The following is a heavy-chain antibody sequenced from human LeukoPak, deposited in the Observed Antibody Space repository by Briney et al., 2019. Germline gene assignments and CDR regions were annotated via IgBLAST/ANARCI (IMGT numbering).Heavy chain of an antibody. CDR2: FYYTGSD. V-gene: IGHV4-59*01. J-gene: IGHJ4*02. Sequence: PSETLSLTCTVSGGSITSYYWNWIRQPPGKGLEWIGYFYYTGSDNYNPSLKSRVTISADTSKNQFSLELSSVTAADTAVYFCMRGYCSGRTCYHFDYWGQGTLVTVSS. D-gene: IGHD2-15*01. CDR1: GGSITSYY. CDR3: MRGYCSGRTCYHFDY.